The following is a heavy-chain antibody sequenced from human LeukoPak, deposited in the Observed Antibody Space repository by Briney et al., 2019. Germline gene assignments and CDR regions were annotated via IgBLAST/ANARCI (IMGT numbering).Heavy chain of an antibody. Sequence: GGSLRLSCAASGFTFRGYTMHWVRRAPGAGLEWVGLVTYDGSKKYYAESVKGRFTISRDNSENTLWLQMNSLGVGDTAVYYCARDGQGGETDAFDIWGQGTMVTVSS. CDR1: GFTFRGYT. V-gene: IGHV3-30-3*01. CDR3: ARDGQGGETDAFDI. D-gene: IGHD3-16*01. J-gene: IGHJ3*02. CDR2: VTYDGSKK.